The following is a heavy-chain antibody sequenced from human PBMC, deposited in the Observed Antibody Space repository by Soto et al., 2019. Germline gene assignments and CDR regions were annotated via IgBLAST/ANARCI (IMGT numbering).Heavy chain of an antibody. CDR1: DGYISSSSYY. Sequence: SQTLSLTCTVSDGYISSSSYYWGWIRQPPGKGLEWIWSIYYSGSTYYNPSLKSRVTISVDTSKNQFSLKLSSVTAADTAVYYCAGWIQLQQYYYYGMDVWGQGT. D-gene: IGHD5-18*01. J-gene: IGHJ6*02. CDR3: AGWIQLQQYYYYGMDV. CDR2: IYYSGST. V-gene: IGHV4-39*01.